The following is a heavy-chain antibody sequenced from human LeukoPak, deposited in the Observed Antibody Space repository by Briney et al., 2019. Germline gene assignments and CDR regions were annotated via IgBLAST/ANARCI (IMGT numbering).Heavy chain of an antibody. V-gene: IGHV4-4*07. J-gene: IGHJ5*02. CDR1: GGSTSSYY. D-gene: IGHD6-13*01. CDR2: IYTSGST. Sequence: SETLSLTCTVSGGSTSSYYWSWIRQPAGKGLEWIGRIYTSGSTNYNPSLKSRVTMSVDTSKNQFSLKLSSVTAADTAVYYCARDDSSSWYWNWFDPWGQGTLVTVSS. CDR3: ARDDSSSWYWNWFDP.